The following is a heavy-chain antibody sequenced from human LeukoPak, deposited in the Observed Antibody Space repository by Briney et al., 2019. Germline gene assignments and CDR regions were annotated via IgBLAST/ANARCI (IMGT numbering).Heavy chain of an antibody. CDR1: GDSVSSNSVT. Sequence: QTLSLTCAISGDSVSSNSVTWNWIRQSPSRGLEWLGRTYYRSTWYNDYAVSVRGRITVNPDTSKNQFSLHLNSVTPEDPAVYYCARRLTQYDCFDPWGQGILVTVSS. CDR2: TYYRSTWYN. CDR3: ARRLTQYDCFDP. D-gene: IGHD2-2*01. V-gene: IGHV6-1*01. J-gene: IGHJ5*02.